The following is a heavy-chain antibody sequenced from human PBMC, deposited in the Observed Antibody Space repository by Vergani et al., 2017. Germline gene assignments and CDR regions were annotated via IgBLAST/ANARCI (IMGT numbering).Heavy chain of an antibody. CDR3: ARLNGDYMRLSEY. Sequence: QVQLQQWGAGLLKPSETLSLTCAVYGGSCSGYYWSWIRQPPGKGLEWIGEINHSGSTNYNPSLKSRVTISVDTSKNQFSLKLSSVTAADTAVYYCARLNGDYMRLSEYWGQGTLVAVSS. D-gene: IGHD4-17*01. V-gene: IGHV4-34*01. CDR2: INHSGST. CDR1: GGSCSGYY. J-gene: IGHJ4*02.